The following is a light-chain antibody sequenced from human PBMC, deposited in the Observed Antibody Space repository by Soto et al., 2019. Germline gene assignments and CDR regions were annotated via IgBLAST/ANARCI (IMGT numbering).Light chain of an antibody. V-gene: IGKV1-5*01. CDR3: QQYNSYS. J-gene: IGKJ1*01. Sequence: DVQMNQSPSTLPASVGDRLTITCRASQSISNWLAWYQQKPGTAXKLLIYHTSNLESGVPSWFSGSGSGIECALTISSPQPYDFATYYCQQYNSYSFGQGTQVDIK. CDR2: HTS. CDR1: QSISNW.